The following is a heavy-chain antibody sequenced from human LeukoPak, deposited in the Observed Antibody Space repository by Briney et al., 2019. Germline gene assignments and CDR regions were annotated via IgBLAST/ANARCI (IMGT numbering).Heavy chain of an antibody. CDR3: ARGDDYGDSLVAY. J-gene: IGHJ4*02. CDR1: GFVFSGYE. CDR2: ISTTGRPL. Sequence: GGSLRLSCAASGFVFSGYEMNWVCQAPGKGLEWISSISTTGRPLNYADSVKGRFTISRDNAKTSLYLQMNSLSAEDTAVYYCARGDDYGDSLVAYWGQGTLVTVSS. V-gene: IGHV3-48*03. D-gene: IGHD4-17*01.